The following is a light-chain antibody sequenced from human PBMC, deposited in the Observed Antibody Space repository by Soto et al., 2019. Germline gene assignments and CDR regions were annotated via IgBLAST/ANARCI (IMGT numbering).Light chain of an antibody. CDR3: QQYGGSPTWT. CDR2: GAS. J-gene: IGKJ1*01. V-gene: IGKV3-20*01. CDR1: QSVSSSY. Sequence: EIVLTQSPGTLSLSPGERATLSCRASQSVSSSYLAWYQQKPGQAPRLLIYGASSRATGIPDRFSGSGSGTDFTLTISRREPEDFAVYYCQQYGGSPTWTFGQGTKVEIK.